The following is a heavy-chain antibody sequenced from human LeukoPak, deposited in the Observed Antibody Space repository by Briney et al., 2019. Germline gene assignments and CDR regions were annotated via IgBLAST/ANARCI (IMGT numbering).Heavy chain of an antibody. CDR1: GYTFASFG. Sequence: ASVTVSCKASGYTFASFGITWVRQAPGQGLEWMGWMNPNSGNTGYAQKFQGRVTITRNTSISTAYMELSSLRSEDTAVYYCARGVSSGWYRGHWFDPWGQGTLVTVSS. D-gene: IGHD6-19*01. J-gene: IGHJ5*02. CDR2: MNPNSGNT. CDR3: ARGVSSGWYRGHWFDP. V-gene: IGHV1-8*03.